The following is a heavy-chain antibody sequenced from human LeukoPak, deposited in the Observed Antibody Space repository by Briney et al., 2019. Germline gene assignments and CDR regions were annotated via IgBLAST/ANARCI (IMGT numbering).Heavy chain of an antibody. J-gene: IGHJ4*02. CDR1: GFTFSSYG. V-gene: IGHV3-30*18. Sequence: GGSLRLSCAASGFTFSSYGMHWVRQAPGQGLEWVAVISYDGSNKYYADSVKGRFTISRDNSKNTLYLQMNSLRAEDTAVYYCAKDFYDSSGYEGDYWGQGTLVTVSS. CDR2: ISYDGSNK. D-gene: IGHD3-22*01. CDR3: AKDFYDSSGYEGDY.